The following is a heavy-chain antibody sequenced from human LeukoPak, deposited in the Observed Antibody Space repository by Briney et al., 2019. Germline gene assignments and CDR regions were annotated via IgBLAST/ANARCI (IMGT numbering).Heavy chain of an antibody. CDR2: IIPIFGTA. CDR3: ASLGGGSTVTTYLNY. D-gene: IGHD4-17*01. Sequence: GASVKVSCKASGYTFTGYYMHWVRQAPGQGLEWMGGIIPIFGTANYAQKFQGRVTITADESTSTAYMGLSSLRSEDTAVYYCASLGGGSTVTTYLNYWGQGTLVTVSS. J-gene: IGHJ4*02. CDR1: GYTFTGYY. V-gene: IGHV1-69*13.